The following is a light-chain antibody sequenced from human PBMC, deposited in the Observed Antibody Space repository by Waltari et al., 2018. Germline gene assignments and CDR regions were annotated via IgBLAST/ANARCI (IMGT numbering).Light chain of an antibody. Sequence: NFMLTQPHSVSESPGQTVTFSCTRSRGSIHSNYVQGYQQRPGSSPTTLIYEANQRPSGVPDRFSGSIDSSSNSASLTISGLRNEDEADYYCQSYDISNRVVFGGGTKLTVL. V-gene: IGLV6-57*01. J-gene: IGLJ2*01. CDR3: QSYDISNRVV. CDR2: EAN. CDR1: RGSIHSNY.